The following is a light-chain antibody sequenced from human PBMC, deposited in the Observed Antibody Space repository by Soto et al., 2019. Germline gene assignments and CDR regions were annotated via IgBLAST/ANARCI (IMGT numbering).Light chain of an antibody. CDR2: DAS. V-gene: IGKV1-12*01. CDR3: LQGISFPRT. CDR1: QGLESR. J-gene: IGKJ1*01. Sequence: DIQMTQSPSSVSASVGDTVTITCRSSQGLESRLAWYQQKPGKAPRLLIYDASTLQSGVPSRFSGYASGTDFTLTISNLQPEDFATYYCLQGISFPRTFGRGTQVEIK.